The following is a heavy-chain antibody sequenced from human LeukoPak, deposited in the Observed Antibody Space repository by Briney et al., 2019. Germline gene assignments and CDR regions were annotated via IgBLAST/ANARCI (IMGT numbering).Heavy chain of an antibody. J-gene: IGHJ6*02. CDR1: GFTFSSYA. V-gene: IGHV3-21*03. CDR3: ASEPPRELYCSSTSCYPYYYYGMDV. CDR2: ISSSSSYI. Sequence: GGSLRLSCAASGFTFSSYAMSWVRQAPGKGLEWVSSISSSSSYIYYADSVKGRFTISRDNAKNSLYLQMNSLSDDDTAVYYCASEPPRELYCSSTSCYPYYYYGMDVWGQGPTVTVSS. D-gene: IGHD2-2*01.